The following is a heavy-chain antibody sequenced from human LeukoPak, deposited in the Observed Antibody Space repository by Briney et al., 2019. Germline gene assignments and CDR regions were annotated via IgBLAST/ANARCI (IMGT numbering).Heavy chain of an antibody. D-gene: IGHD2-2*01. CDR2: VSYGGTIK. CDR1: GFTFSNYT. Sequence: GGSLRLSCVASGFTFSNYTMHWVRQAPGKGLEWVAVVSYGGTIKSYADSVKSRLTISRGNSQNTLYLQMNSLRAEDTAVYYCVATSGSSTNWGQGTLVTVSS. CDR3: VATSGSSTN. V-gene: IGHV3-30-3*01. J-gene: IGHJ4*02.